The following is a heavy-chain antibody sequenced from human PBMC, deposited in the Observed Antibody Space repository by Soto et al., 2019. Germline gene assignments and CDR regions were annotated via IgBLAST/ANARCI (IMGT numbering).Heavy chain of an antibody. CDR1: GFTFGDNY. D-gene: IGHD6-6*01. CDR3: AREAAARPAAWN. V-gene: IGHV3-11*01. J-gene: IGHJ4*02. CDR2: ISSSGSAT. Sequence: QVQLVESRGGLVKPGGSLRLSCAASGFTFGDNYMSWIRQAPGKGLEWVSYISSSGSATYYVDSVRGRFTISRDNAKNSLYLQMDSLGAADTAVYYRAREAAARPAAWNWGQGTLVTVSS.